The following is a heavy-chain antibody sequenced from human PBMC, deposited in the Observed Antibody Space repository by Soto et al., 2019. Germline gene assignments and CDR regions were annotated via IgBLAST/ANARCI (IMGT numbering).Heavy chain of an antibody. V-gene: IGHV3-33*01. CDR2: IWYDGSNK. Sequence: PGGSLRLSCAASGFTFSSYGMHWVRQAPGKGLEWVAVIWYDGSNKYYADSVKGRFTISRDNSKNTLYLQMNSLRAEDTAVYYSVRGLGSPFFSYGSCYYYYGMDVWGQGTTVTVSS. CDR1: GFTFSSYG. D-gene: IGHD5-18*01. CDR3: VRGLGSPFFSYGSCYYYYGMDV. J-gene: IGHJ6*02.